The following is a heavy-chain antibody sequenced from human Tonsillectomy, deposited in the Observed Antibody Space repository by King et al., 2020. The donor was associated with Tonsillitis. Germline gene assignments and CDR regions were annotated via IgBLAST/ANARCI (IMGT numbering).Heavy chain of an antibody. CDR1: GGSFSGYY. CDR2: INHSGST. J-gene: IGHJ6*03. CDR3: ARGGYCSSTSFTYYYMDV. D-gene: IGHD2-2*01. Sequence: VQLQQWGAGLLKPSETLSLTCAVYGGSFSGYYWSWIRQPQGKGLEWIGEINHSGSTNYNPSLKSRVTISVDTSKNQFSLKLSSVTAADTAVYYCARGGYCSSTSFTYYYMDVWGKGTTVTVSS. V-gene: IGHV4-34*01.